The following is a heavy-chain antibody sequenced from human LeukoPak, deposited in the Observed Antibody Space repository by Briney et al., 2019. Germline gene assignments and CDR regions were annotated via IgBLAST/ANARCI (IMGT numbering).Heavy chain of an antibody. D-gene: IGHD3-10*01. CDR1: GFTFSSYA. V-gene: IGHV3-23*01. Sequence: GGSLRLSCAASGFTFSSYAMSWVRQAPGKGLEWVSAISGSGGSTYYADSVKGRFTISRDNSKNTLYLQMNSLRAEDTAVYYCARGRWFGELSPFDYWGQGTLVTVSS. J-gene: IGHJ4*02. CDR3: ARGRWFGELSPFDY. CDR2: ISGSGGST.